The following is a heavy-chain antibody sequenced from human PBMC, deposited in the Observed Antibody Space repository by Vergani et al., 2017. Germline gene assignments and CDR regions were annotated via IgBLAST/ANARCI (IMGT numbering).Heavy chain of an antibody. D-gene: IGHD2-15*01. CDR1: GFTFSSYA. J-gene: IGHJ4*02. CDR2: ISGSGGST. V-gene: IGHV3-23*04. Sequence: EVQLVESGGGLVQPGGSLRLSCAASGFTFSSYAMSWVRQAPGKGLEWVSAISGSGGSTYYADSVKGRFTISRDNSKNTLYLKMNRLRAEDTAVYYCATLTLYYCSGGSCYVDYWGQGTLVTVSS. CDR3: ATLTLYYCSGGSCYVDY.